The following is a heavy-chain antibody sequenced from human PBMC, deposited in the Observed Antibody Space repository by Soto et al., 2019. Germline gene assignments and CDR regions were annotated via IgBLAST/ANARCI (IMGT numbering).Heavy chain of an antibody. CDR2: MNPNSGNT. J-gene: IGHJ5*02. Sequence: ASVKVSCKASGGTFSSYAISWVRQAPGQGLEWMGWMNPNSGNTGYAQKFQGRVTMTRNTSISTAYMELSSLRSEDTAVYYCARASEWFPTSWFYLWGQGTLVTVSS. D-gene: IGHD3-3*01. CDR1: GGTFSSYA. CDR3: ARASEWFPTSWFYL. V-gene: IGHV1-8*02.